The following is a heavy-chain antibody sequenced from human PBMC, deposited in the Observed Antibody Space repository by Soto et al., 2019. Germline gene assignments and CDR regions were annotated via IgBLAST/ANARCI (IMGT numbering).Heavy chain of an antibody. Sequence: SETLSLTCTGSGGSISSYYWSWIRQPPGKGLEWIGYIYYSGSTNYNPSLKSRVTISVDTSKNQFSLKLSSVTAADTAVYYCARQMMTGRYPVYYYYGMDVWGQGTTVTVSS. V-gene: IGHV4-59*08. CDR2: IYYSGST. CDR1: GGSISSYY. D-gene: IGHD2-2*02. J-gene: IGHJ6*02. CDR3: ARQMMTGRYPVYYYYGMDV.